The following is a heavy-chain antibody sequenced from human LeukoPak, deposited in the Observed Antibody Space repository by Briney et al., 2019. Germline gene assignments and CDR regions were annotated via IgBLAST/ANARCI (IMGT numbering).Heavy chain of an antibody. Sequence: SETLSLTCAVYGGSFSGYYWSWIRQPPGKGLEWIGEINHSGSTNYNPSLKSRVTISVDTSKNQFSLKLSSVTAADTAVYYCARDRWGIDYWGQGTLVTVSS. V-gene: IGHV4-34*09. CDR3: ARDRWGIDY. D-gene: IGHD3-16*01. CDR2: INHSGST. CDR1: GGSFSGYY. J-gene: IGHJ4*02.